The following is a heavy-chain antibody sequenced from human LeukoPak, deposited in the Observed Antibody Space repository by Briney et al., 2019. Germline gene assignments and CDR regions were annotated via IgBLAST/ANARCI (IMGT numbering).Heavy chain of an antibody. CDR2: ISGSGGST. CDR3: AKPYLSYYDSSGDY. D-gene: IGHD3-22*01. CDR1: GFTFSSYG. V-gene: IGHV3-23*01. Sequence: GGSLRLSCAASGFTFSSYGMSCVRQAPGEGLEWVSAISGSGGSTYYADSVKGRFTISRDNSKNTLYLQMNSLRAEDTAVYYCAKPYLSYYDSSGDYWGQGTLVTVSS. J-gene: IGHJ4*02.